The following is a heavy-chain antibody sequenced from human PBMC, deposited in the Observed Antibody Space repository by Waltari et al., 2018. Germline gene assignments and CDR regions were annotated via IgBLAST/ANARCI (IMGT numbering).Heavy chain of an antibody. D-gene: IGHD6-19*01. CDR1: GGSISSSSYY. Sequence: QLQLQESGPGLVKPSETLSLTCTVSGGSISSSSYYWGWIRQPPGKGLEWIGSIYYSGRTYYNPSLKCRVTISVDTAKNQFSLKLSSVTAADTAVYYCARHGSVAGFDYWGQGTLVTVSS. V-gene: IGHV4-39*01. J-gene: IGHJ4*02. CDR2: IYYSGRT. CDR3: ARHGSVAGFDY.